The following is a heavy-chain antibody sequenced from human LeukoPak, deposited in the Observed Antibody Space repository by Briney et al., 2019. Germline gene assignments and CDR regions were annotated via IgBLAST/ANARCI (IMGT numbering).Heavy chain of an antibody. CDR2: ISPYNGNT. CDR3: ARRVAVARRDAFDI. J-gene: IGHJ3*02. CDR1: GYTFTSTG. D-gene: IGHD6-19*01. V-gene: IGHV1-18*01. Sequence: ASVKVSCKTSGYTFTSTGISWVRQAPGQGPEWMGWISPYNGNTNYAQNLQGGVTMTTDTSTSTAYMELRSLRSDDTAVYYCARRVAVARRDAFDIWGQGTMVTVSS.